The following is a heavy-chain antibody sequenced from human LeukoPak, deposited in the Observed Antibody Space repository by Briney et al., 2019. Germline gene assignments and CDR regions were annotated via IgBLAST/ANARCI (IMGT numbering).Heavy chain of an antibody. CDR2: ISSSGSTI. Sequence: GGSLRLSCAASGFTFSAYNMNWVRQAPGKGLEWVSYISSSGSTIYYADSVKGRFTISRDNAKNPLYLQMNSLRAEDTAVYYCARSLSFFFDYWGQGTLVTVSS. D-gene: IGHD3-3*02. CDR3: ARSLSFFFDY. J-gene: IGHJ4*02. V-gene: IGHV3-48*04. CDR1: GFTFSAYN.